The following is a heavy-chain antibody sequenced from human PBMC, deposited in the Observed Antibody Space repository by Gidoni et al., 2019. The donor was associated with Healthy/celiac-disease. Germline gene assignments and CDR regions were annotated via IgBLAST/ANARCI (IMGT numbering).Heavy chain of an antibody. CDR2: ISSSSSTI. D-gene: IGHD3-22*01. Sequence: EVQLVESGGGLVQPGGSLRLSCAASGFTFSSYSMNWVRQAPGKGLEWVSYISSSSSTIYYADSVKGRFTISRDNAKNSLYLQMNSLRDEDTAVYYCASWHYYDSSGYYPPVDYWGQGTLVTVSS. CDR3: ASWHYYDSSGYYPPVDY. V-gene: IGHV3-48*02. CDR1: GFTFSSYS. J-gene: IGHJ4*02.